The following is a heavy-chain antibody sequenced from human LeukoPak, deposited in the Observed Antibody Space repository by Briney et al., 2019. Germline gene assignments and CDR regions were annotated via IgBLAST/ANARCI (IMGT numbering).Heavy chain of an antibody. CDR2: INPNSGGT. D-gene: IGHD4-17*01. CDR3: AIGADYGDYEWNY. J-gene: IGHJ4*02. Sequence: ASVKVSCKASGYTFTGYYMHWVRQAPGQGLEWMGWINPNSGGTNYAQKFQGRVTMTRDTSISTAYMELSRLRFDDTAVYYCAIGADYGDYEWNYWGQGTLVTVSS. CDR1: GYTFTGYY. V-gene: IGHV1-2*02.